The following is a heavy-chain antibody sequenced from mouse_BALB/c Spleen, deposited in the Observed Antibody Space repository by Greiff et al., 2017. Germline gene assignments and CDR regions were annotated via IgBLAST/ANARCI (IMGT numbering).Heavy chain of an antibody. Sequence: EVQLQESGAELVKPGASVKLSCTASGFNIKDTYMHWVKQRPEQGLEWIGRIDPANGNTKYDPKFQGKATITADTSSNTAYLQLSSLTSEDTAVYYCALYDGLYAMDYWGQGTSVTVSS. J-gene: IGHJ4*01. D-gene: IGHD2-3*01. CDR1: GFNIKDTY. CDR3: ALYDGLYAMDY. V-gene: IGHV14-3*02. CDR2: IDPANGNT.